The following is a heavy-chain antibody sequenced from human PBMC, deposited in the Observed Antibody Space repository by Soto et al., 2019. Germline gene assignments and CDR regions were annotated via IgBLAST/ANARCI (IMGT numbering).Heavy chain of an antibody. J-gene: IGHJ4*02. D-gene: IGHD1-26*01. V-gene: IGHV3-7*03. CDR2: IKDGGSET. Sequence: GGSLRLSCAASGFTFSSYWMSWVRQAPGKGLEWVAAIKDGGSETYYVDSVKGRFTISRDNAKNTLYLQMNSLRAEDTAVYYCAKDEGVWELLTWLFDYRGQGTLVTVSS. CDR3: AKDEGVWELLTWLFDY. CDR1: GFTFSSYW.